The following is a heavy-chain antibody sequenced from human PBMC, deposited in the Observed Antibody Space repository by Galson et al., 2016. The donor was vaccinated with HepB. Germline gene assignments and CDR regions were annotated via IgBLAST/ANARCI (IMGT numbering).Heavy chain of an antibody. CDR2: ISSSSKYI. Sequence: SLRLSCAASGFTFSNYYMHWVRQAPGKGLEWVSSISSSSKYIYYADSVKGRFTISRANANNSLFLQMNRLRAEDTAVYFCARDRGIAAGGWFDPWGQGTQVTVSS. D-gene: IGHD6-13*01. V-gene: IGHV3-21*01. CDR3: ARDRGIAAGGWFDP. CDR1: GFTFSNYY. J-gene: IGHJ5*02.